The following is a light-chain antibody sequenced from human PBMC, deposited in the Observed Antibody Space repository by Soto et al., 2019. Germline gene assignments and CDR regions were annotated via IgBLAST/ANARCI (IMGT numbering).Light chain of an antibody. J-gene: IGLJ2*01. V-gene: IGLV2-8*01. CDR2: EVS. Sequence: QSALTQPPSASGSPGQSVTISCTGTGSDVGGYNYVSWYRQHPGKAPRLMIYEVSKRPSGVPDRFSGSKSGNTASLTVSGLQAEDEADYYCSSYAGSNNVVFGGGTKPTVL. CDR3: SSYAGSNNVV. CDR1: GSDVGGYNY.